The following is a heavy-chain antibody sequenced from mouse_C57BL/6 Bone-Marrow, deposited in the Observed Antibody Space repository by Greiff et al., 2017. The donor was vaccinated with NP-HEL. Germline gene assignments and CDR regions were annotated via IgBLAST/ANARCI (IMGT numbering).Heavy chain of an antibody. D-gene: IGHD2-4*01. Sequence: QVQLQQPGAELVKPGASVKLSCKASGYTFTSYWLQWVNQRPGQGLEWIGAIDPSGSYTHYTQNFKGKVTLTVDTSSSTAYRQLSSLTSEDSAVYYCERYYDYDWFAYWGQGTLVTVSA. V-gene: IGHV1-50*01. CDR1: GYTFTSYW. CDR2: IDPSGSYT. J-gene: IGHJ3*01. CDR3: ERYYDYDWFAY.